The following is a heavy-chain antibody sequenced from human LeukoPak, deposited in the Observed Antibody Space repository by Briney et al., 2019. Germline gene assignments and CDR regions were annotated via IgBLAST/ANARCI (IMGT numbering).Heavy chain of an antibody. CDR2: IDNGGSDT. CDR1: GFTFSNYW. D-gene: IGHD6-13*01. Sequence: PGGSLRLSCAASGFTFSNYWMHWVRQAPGKGLVWVSRIDNGGSDTRHADSVKGRFTISRDNAKNTLYLQMNSLRAEDTAVYYCARDLFPSTGYSSSWFDPWGQGTLVTVSS. CDR3: ARDLFPSTGYSSSWFDP. J-gene: IGHJ5*02. V-gene: IGHV3-74*01.